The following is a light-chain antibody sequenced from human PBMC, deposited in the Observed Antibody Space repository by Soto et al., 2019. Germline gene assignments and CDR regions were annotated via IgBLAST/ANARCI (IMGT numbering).Light chain of an antibody. CDR3: QQLNSYPWT. Sequence: IQFAPSPYSLAASVGDRVTIPCRASQGISSYLAWYQQKPGKAPKLLIYAASTLQSGVPSRFSGSGSGTDFTLTISSLQPEDFATYYCQQLNSYPWTFGQGTKVDIK. CDR2: AAS. J-gene: IGKJ1*01. CDR1: QGISSY. V-gene: IGKV1-9*01.